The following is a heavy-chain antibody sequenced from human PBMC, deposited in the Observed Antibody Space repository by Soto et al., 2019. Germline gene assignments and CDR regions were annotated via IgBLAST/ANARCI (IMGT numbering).Heavy chain of an antibody. Sequence: SETLSLTCTVSGGSISSSSYYWGWIRQPPGKGLEWIGSIYYSGSTYYNPSLKSRVTISVDTSKNQFSLKLSSVTAADTAVYYCARQGQWLDGSYFDYWVQRTLVTVSS. V-gene: IGHV4-39*01. CDR2: IYYSGST. D-gene: IGHD6-19*01. J-gene: IGHJ4*02. CDR3: ARQGQWLDGSYFDY. CDR1: GGSISSSSYY.